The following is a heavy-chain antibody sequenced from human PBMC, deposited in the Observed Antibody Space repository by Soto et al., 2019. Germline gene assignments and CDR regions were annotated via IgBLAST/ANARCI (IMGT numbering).Heavy chain of an antibody. V-gene: IGHV3-13*01. CDR1: GFTFSSYD. Sequence: EVQLVESGGGLVQPGGSLRLSCAASGFTFSSYDMHWVRQGTGEGPEWVSAIGTDGDTYYSGSVKGRFTSSRENAKNSLYLQMNNLKAGDTAVYYCARDLGSGFWDYWGQGTLVIVSS. CDR2: IGTDGDT. D-gene: IGHD3-10*01. CDR3: ARDLGSGFWDY. J-gene: IGHJ4*02.